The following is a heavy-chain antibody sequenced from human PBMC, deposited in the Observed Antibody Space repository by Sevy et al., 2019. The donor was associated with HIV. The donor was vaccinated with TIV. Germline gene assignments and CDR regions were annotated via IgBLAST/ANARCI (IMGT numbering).Heavy chain of an antibody. D-gene: IGHD6-19*01. CDR2: ISGDSRRL. V-gene: IGHV3-23*01. CDR3: TKERSSGWPFDY. CDR1: GFSFNIYA. Sequence: GGSLRLSCAASGFSFNIYAMSWVRQAPGKGLEWVSGISGDSRRLHYADSVKGPFTISRDNSKNTLYLQMSSLRSEDTAVYYGTKERSSGWPFDYWGQGTLVTVSS. J-gene: IGHJ4*02.